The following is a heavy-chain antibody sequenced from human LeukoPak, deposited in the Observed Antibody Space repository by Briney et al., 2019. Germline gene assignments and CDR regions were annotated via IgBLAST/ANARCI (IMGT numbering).Heavy chain of an antibody. J-gene: IGHJ4*02. D-gene: IGHD3-22*01. CDR1: NYSITSGYF. Sequence: PSETLSLTCAVSNYSITSGYFWGWIRQPPGKGLEWIASIYHSGTTYYNPSLRNRVTLFVDTSKNQFSLKLTSLTAADTAVYYCARDGVFHDSDGYSFDYWGQGALVTVSS. CDR3: ARDGVFHDSDGYSFDY. CDR2: IYHSGTT. V-gene: IGHV4-38-2*02.